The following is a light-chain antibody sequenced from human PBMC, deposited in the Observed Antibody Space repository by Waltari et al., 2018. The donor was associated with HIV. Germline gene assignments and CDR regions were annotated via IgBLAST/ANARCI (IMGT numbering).Light chain of an antibody. J-gene: IGLJ2*01. Sequence: QSVLTQPPLKSGTPAQRVTISCSGNSPNTVRHPCSWFQQFPGKAPKVLIYGKNQRPSGVPDRFSGSKSGTSASLAIGGLQSEDEADYYCASWDDSLNGPVFGGGTTLTVL. CDR2: GKN. V-gene: IGLV1-44*01. CDR1: SPNTVRHP. CDR3: ASWDDSLNGPV.